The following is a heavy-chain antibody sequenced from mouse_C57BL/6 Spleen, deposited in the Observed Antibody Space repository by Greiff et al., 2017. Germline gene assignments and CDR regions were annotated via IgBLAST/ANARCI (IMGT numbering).Heavy chain of an antibody. V-gene: IGHV2-2*01. CDR1: GFSLTSYG. CDR2: IWSGGST. Sequence: VQVVESGPGLVQPSQSLSITCTVSGFSLTSYGVHWVRQSPGKGLEWLGVIWSGGSTDYNAAFISRLSISKDNSKSQVFFKMNSLQADDTAIYYCARNSGSYWYFDVWGTGTTVTVSS. J-gene: IGHJ1*03. CDR3: ARNSGSYWYFDV.